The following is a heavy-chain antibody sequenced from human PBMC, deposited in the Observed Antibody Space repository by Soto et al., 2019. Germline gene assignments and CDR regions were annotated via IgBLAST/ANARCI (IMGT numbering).Heavy chain of an antibody. D-gene: IGHD3-10*01. CDR2: IVGNGGAT. V-gene: IGHV3-23*01. J-gene: IGHJ4*02. CDR1: GFTFSTYA. CDR3: ATDYYYVSGSH. Sequence: EVQLLESGGGLVQPGGSLRLSCAASGFTFSTYAMTWVRQAPGKGLEWVSGIVGNGGATYYADSVKGRFSISRDNAKNTLYLQMNSLRPEDTAVYYCATDYYYVSGSHWGQGTLVIVSA.